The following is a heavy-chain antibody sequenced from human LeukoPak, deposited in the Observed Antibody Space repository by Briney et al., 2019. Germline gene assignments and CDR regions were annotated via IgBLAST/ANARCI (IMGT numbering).Heavy chain of an antibody. CDR3: ARHPDSSPALLEL. V-gene: IGHV1-46*01. D-gene: IGHD6-13*01. J-gene: IGHJ3*01. Sequence: GASVKVSCKASGFTFTSYYMNWVRQAPGQGLEWMGIINPSGGSTSYAQKFQGRLTVTRDMSTSIVYMELGSLRSEDTAKYYCARHPDSSPALLELWGQGTMVTVSS. CDR2: INPSGGST. CDR1: GFTFTSYY.